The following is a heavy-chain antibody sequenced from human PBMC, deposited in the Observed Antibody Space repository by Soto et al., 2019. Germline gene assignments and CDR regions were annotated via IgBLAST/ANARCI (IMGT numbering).Heavy chain of an antibody. CDR3: ARVKTHGSGRGGMDV. CDR1: GYTFTGYY. D-gene: IGHD3-10*01. J-gene: IGHJ6*02. V-gene: IGHV1-2*02. CDR2: INPNSGGT. Sequence: ASVKVSCKXSGYTFTGYYMHWVRQAPGQGLEWMGWINPNSGGTNYAQKFQGRVTMTRDTSISTAYMELSRLRSDDTAVYYCARVKTHGSGRGGMDVWGQGTTVTVSS.